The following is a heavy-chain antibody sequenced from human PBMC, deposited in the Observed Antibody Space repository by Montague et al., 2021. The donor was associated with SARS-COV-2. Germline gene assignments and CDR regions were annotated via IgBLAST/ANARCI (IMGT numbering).Heavy chain of an antibody. D-gene: IGHD5-12*01. CDR1: GFTFDDYV. V-gene: IGHV3-9*01. CDR3: AKGQKIQWLVFNSAPDWFDP. CDR2: IGWRSGSI. Sequence: SRSLSFAASGFTFDDYVMHWVRQAPGKGLEWVSGIGWRSGSIGYADSVKGRFTISRDNAKNSLYLQMNSLRAEDTALYHCAKGQKIQWLVFNSAPDWFDPWGQGTLVTVSS. J-gene: IGHJ5*02.